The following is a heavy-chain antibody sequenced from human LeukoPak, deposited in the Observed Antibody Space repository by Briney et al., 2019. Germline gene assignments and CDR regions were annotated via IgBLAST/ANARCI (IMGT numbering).Heavy chain of an antibody. J-gene: IGHJ6*03. CDR2: IIPIFGTA. V-gene: IGHV1-69*13. CDR1: GGTFSSYA. D-gene: IGHD3-3*01. Sequence: SVKVSCKASGGTFSSYAISWVRQAPGQGLEWMGGIIPIFGTANYAQKFQGRVTITADESTSTAYMELSSLRSEDTAVYYCARESPLAKYYDFWSGGEYYYYYMDVWGKGTTVTVSS. CDR3: ARESPLAKYYDFWSGGEYYYYYMDV.